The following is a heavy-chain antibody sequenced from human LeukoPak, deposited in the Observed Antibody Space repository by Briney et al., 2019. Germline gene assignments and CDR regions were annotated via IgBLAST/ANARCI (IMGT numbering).Heavy chain of an antibody. J-gene: IGHJ5*02. CDR2: TNPSGGST. Sequence: GASVKVSCKASGYTFTSYYMHWVRQAPGQGLEWMGITNPSGGSTSYAQKFQGRVTMTRDTSTSTVYMELSSLRSEDTAVYYCARDNGYGFMDNWFDPWGQGTLVTVSS. D-gene: IGHD5-18*01. CDR3: ARDNGYGFMDNWFDP. V-gene: IGHV1-46*01. CDR1: GYTFTSYY.